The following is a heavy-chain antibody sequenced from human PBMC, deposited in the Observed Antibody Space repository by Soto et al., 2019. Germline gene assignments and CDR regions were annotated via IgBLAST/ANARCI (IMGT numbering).Heavy chain of an antibody. CDR2: INPHGGST. J-gene: IGHJ5*02. V-gene: IGHV1-46*01. CDR1: GDTFTSYY. D-gene: IGHD3-3*01. CDR3: ARSSGGNFGIIIEGSNWFDP. Sequence: GASVKVSCKAPGDTFTSYYLNGVRQAPGQGLEWMGVINPHGGSTKYAQKFQGRVTMTRDTSRSTVYMELRSLRSDDTAIYYCARSSGGNFGIIIEGSNWFDPWGQGTLVTVSS.